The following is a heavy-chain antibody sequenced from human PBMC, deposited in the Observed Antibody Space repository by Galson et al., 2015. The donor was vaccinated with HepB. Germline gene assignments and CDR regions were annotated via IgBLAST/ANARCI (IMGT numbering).Heavy chain of an antibody. CDR1: GGTFSSYA. V-gene: IGHV1-69*04. CDR3: AREAHYCSGGSCYPGFDY. D-gene: IGHD2-15*01. Sequence: SVKVSCKASGGTFSSYAISWVRQAPGQGLEWMGRIIPILGIANYAQKFQGRVTITADKSTSTAYMELSSLRSEDTAVYYCAREAHYCSGGSCYPGFDYWGQGTLVTVSS. CDR2: IIPILGIA. J-gene: IGHJ4*02.